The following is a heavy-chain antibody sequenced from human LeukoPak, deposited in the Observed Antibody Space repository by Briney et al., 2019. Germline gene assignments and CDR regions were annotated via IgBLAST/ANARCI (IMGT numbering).Heavy chain of an antibody. CDR2: IWYDGSNK. D-gene: IGHD5-12*01. CDR1: GFIFSNYA. J-gene: IGHJ3*02. V-gene: IGHV3-33*01. CDR3: ARGSTGYDSDAFDT. Sequence: GGSLRLSCAASGFIFSNYAMHWARQAPGKGLEWVAAIWYDGSNKYYADSVKGRFTISRDKSKNTLYLQMNSLRAEDTAVYHCARGSTGYDSDAFDTWGQGTMVTVSP.